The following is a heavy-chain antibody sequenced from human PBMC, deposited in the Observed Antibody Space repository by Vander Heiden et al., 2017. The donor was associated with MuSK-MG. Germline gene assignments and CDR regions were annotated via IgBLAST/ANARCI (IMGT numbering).Heavy chain of an antibody. D-gene: IGHD2-21*02. CDR3: ARGSGDSFDY. Sequence: QVQLVESGGGVVQPGRSLRLSCAPSGFTFSSYAMHWVRQAPGKGLEWVAVISYDGSNKYYADSVKGRFTISRDNSKNTLYLQMNSLRAEDTAVYYCARGSGDSFDYWGQGTLVTVSS. CDR1: GFTFSSYA. V-gene: IGHV3-30*01. J-gene: IGHJ4*02. CDR2: ISYDGSNK.